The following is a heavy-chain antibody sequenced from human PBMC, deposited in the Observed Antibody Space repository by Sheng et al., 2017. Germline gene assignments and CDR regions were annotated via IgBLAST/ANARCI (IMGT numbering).Heavy chain of an antibody. CDR3: ARSMATGTTGGGRFDP. CDR1: GGSISSRNDY. CDR2: MYYGGST. D-gene: IGHD1-1*01. Sequence: QLQLQESGPGLVKPSETLSLTCTVSGGSISSRNDYWAWIRQPPGRGVSGLGGMYYGGSTYQNPSLKSRLTISVDTSRNLFSLKLSSVTAADTAVYYCARSMATGTTGGGRFDPWGEEPVVTVSS. J-gene: IGHJ5*02. V-gene: IGHV4-39*01.